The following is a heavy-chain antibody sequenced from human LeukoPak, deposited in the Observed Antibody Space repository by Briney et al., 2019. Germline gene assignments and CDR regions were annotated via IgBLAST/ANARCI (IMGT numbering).Heavy chain of an antibody. CDR2: INRGGST. D-gene: IGHD4-17*01. Sequence: SETLSLTCAVYGGSFSVYYWSWIRQPPGKGLEWIVEINRGGSTNYSPSLTSRVTISLDTSKNQVSLKLSSVTAADTAMYYCGLSTTKATTRTIDYWGQGTLVTVSS. J-gene: IGHJ4*02. CDR3: GLSTTKATTRTIDY. V-gene: IGHV4-34*01. CDR1: GGSFSVYY.